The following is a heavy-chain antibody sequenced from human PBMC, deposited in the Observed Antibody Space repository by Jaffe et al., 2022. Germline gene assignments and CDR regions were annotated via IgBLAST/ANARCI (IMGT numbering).Heavy chain of an antibody. CDR1: GGSFSGYY. Sequence: QVQLQQWGAGLLKPSETLSLTCAVYGGSFSGYYWSWIRQPPGKGLEWIGEINHSGSTNYNPSLKSRVTISVDTSKNQFSLKLSSVTAADTAVYYCARGPYYYGSGSYWSQGTLVTVSS. J-gene: IGHJ4*02. CDR3: ARGPYYYGSGSY. CDR2: INHSGST. V-gene: IGHV4-34*01. D-gene: IGHD3-10*01.